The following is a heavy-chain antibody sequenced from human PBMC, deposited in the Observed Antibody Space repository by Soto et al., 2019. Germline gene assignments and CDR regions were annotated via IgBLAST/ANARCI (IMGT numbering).Heavy chain of an antibody. V-gene: IGHV3-23*01. CDR1: GFTFSSYA. CDR2: ISGSGGST. J-gene: IGHJ5*02. D-gene: IGHD7-27*01. CDR3: AKGPQELTELSS. Sequence: PGGSLRLSCAASGFTFSSYAMSWVRQAPGKGLEWVSAISGSGGSTYYADSVKGRFTISRDNSKNTLYPQMNSLRAEDTAVYYCAKGPQELTELSSWGQGTLVTVSS.